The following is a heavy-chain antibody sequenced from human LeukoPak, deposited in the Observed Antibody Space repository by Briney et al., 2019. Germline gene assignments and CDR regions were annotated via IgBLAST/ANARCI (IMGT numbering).Heavy chain of an antibody. CDR3: ARAVSGYSSGWLPDY. CDR1: GYTFTGYY. Sequence: ASVKVSCKASGYTFTGYYMHWVRQAPGQGLEWMGWIYPNSGGTNYAQKFQGWVTMTRDTSISTAYMELSRLRSDDTAVYYCARAVSGYSSGWLPDYWGQGTLVTVSS. CDR2: IYPNSGGT. D-gene: IGHD6-19*01. V-gene: IGHV1-2*04. J-gene: IGHJ4*02.